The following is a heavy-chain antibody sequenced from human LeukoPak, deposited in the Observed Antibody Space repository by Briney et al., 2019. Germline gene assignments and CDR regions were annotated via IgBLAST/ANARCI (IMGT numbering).Heavy chain of an antibody. J-gene: IGHJ5*02. CDR2: IDYSGST. V-gene: IGHV4-39*01. Sequence: SETLSLTCTVSGGSISSSSYYWGWIRQPPGKGLAWIGSIDYSGSTYYNPSLKSRVTISVDTSKNQFSLKLSSVTAADTAVYYCARQHYDFWSGYRQYNWFDPWGQGTLVTVSS. CDR3: ARQHYDFWSGYRQYNWFDP. CDR1: GGSISSSSYY. D-gene: IGHD3-3*01.